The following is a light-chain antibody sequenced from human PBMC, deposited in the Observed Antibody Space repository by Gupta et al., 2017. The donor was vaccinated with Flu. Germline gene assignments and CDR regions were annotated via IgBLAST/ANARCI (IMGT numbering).Light chain of an antibody. CDR2: EVS. CDR1: SSDVGGSNY. J-gene: IGLJ2*01. CDR3: SSYERNISVI. Sequence: QSALTQPASVSASAGQSITIFCTATSSDVGGSNYVSWYPQHPGKPPKLLIHEVSNRPSGVSTRFSFSKSGSAASLPISGLQAEDEADYYCSSYERNISVIFGGGTKLTVL. V-gene: IGLV2-14*01.